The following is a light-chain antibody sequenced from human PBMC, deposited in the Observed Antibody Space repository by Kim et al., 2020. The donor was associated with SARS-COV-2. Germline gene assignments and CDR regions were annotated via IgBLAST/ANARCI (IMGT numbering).Light chain of an antibody. CDR3: QQYDDLPPVYT. V-gene: IGKV1-33*01. J-gene: IGKJ2*01. CDR2: DAS. CDR1: QDISNY. Sequence: DIQMTQSPSSLSASVGDRVTITCQASQDISNYLNWYQQKPGKAPKLLIYDASNLESGVPARFSGSGSGTDFTLTISSLQPEDIATYYCQQYDDLPPVYTFGQGTKLEI.